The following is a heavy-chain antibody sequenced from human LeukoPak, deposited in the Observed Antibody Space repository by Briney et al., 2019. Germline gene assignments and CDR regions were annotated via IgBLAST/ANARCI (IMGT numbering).Heavy chain of an antibody. CDR2: IYYSGST. D-gene: IGHD4/OR15-4a*01. Sequence: SETLSLTCTVSGGSISSYYWSWIRQPLGKGLEWIGYIYYSGSTNYNPSLKSRVTISVDTSKNQFSLKLSSVTAADTAVYYCARHANSGLYYYFDYRGQGTLVTVSS. V-gene: IGHV4-59*08. CDR1: GGSISSYY. J-gene: IGHJ4*02. CDR3: ARHANSGLYYYFDY.